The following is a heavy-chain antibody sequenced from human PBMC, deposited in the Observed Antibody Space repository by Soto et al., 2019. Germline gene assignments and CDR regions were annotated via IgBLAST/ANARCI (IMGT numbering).Heavy chain of an antibody. J-gene: IGHJ5*02. D-gene: IGHD2-8*02. Sequence: PGGSLRLSCAASGFTFSSYWMSWVRQAPGKGLEWVANIKQDGSEKYYVDSVEGRFTISRDNAKNSLYLQMNSLRAEDTAVYYCARDTVRGWFDPWGQGTLVTVSS. CDR3: ARDTVRGWFDP. CDR2: IKQDGSEK. V-gene: IGHV3-7*01. CDR1: GFTFSSYW.